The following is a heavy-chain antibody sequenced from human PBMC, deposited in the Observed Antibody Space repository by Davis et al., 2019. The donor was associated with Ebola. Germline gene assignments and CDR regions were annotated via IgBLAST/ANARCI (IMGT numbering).Heavy chain of an antibody. CDR1: GGSISSYY. D-gene: IGHD5-24*01. Sequence: PSETLSLTCTVSGGSISSYYWSWIRQPPGKGLEWIGYIYYSGSTNYNPSLKSRVTISVDTSKNQFSLKLSSVTAADTAVYYCARGQDGYNHEFDYWGQGTLVTVSS. CDR3: ARGQDGYNHEFDY. J-gene: IGHJ4*02. V-gene: IGHV4-59*01. CDR2: IYYSGST.